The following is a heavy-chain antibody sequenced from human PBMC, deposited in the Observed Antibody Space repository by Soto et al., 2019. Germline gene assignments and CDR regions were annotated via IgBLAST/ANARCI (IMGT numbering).Heavy chain of an antibody. D-gene: IGHD6-19*01. CDR3: AHIVVAGLGYYFDY. J-gene: IGHJ4*02. CDR2: IYWDDDK. CDR1: GFSLSSTRMA. Sequence: QITLKASGPTLVKPTQTLTLTCTFSGFSLSSTRMAVGWIRPPPGKALEWLALIYWDDDKRYSPFLKSRLTITKDTSKNQVVLTMSNMDPVDTARYYCAHIVVAGLGYYFDYWGQGTLVTVSS. V-gene: IGHV2-5*02.